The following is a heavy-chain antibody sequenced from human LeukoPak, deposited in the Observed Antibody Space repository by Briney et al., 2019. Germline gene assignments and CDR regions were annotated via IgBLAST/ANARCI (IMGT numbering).Heavy chain of an antibody. D-gene: IGHD6-19*01. CDR3: AKDSVAGTGGFDY. V-gene: IGHV3-23*01. CDR2: ISGSGGST. J-gene: IGHJ4*02. CDR1: GFIFSSYA. Sequence: PGGSLRLSCAASGFIFSSYAMSWVRQAPGKGLEWVSTISGSGGSTYYADSVKGRFTISRDNSKNTVYLQMNSLRAEDTAVYYCAKDSVAGTGGFDYWGQGTLVTVSS.